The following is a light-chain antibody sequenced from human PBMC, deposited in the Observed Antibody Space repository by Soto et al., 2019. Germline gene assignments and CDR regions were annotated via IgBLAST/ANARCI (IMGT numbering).Light chain of an antibody. CDR3: QQYNSYPWT. V-gene: IGKV1-5*01. CDR2: DAS. J-gene: IGKJ1*01. CDR1: QSIRSW. Sequence: DIQMTQSPSSLSASVGDRVSITCRAGQSIRSWLAWYQQKPGKAPKLLIYDASSLQNGVPSRFRGAESGTEFTLTISSLQPDDFAVYYCQQYNSYPWTSGQGTKADIK.